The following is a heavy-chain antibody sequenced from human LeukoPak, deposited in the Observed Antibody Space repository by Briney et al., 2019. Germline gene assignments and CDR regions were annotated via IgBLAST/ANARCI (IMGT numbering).Heavy chain of an antibody. Sequence: GGSLRLSCAPSVYTFRIYWMGGVRPAPGEGVEWVANIKQDGSEIYYVDSVKGRFTISRDTAKDSLYLQMNSLRAEDTALYYCAKDVWPTGTTMVAFDIWGQGTMVTVSS. CDR3: AKDVWPTGTTMVAFDI. CDR2: IKQDGSEI. D-gene: IGHD1-1*01. V-gene: IGHV3-7*03. J-gene: IGHJ3*02. CDR1: VYTFRIYW.